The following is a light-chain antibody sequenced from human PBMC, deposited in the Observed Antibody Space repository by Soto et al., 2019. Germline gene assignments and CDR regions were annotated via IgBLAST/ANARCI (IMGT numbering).Light chain of an antibody. CDR1: QSVSSN. V-gene: IGKV3-15*01. CDR3: QQYNNWPAGYT. J-gene: IGKJ2*01. CDR2: GAS. Sequence: EIVMTQSPATLSVSPGERATLSCRASQSVSSNLAWYQQKPGQAPRLLIYGASTRATGIPARFSGSGSGTEFTLTISSLPSEDFGVYYCQQYNNWPAGYTFGQGTKLEIK.